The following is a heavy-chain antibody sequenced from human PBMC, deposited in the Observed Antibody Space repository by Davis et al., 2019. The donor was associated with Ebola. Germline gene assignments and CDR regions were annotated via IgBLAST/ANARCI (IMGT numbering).Heavy chain of an antibody. CDR2: VTASGGHT. CDR1: GFTFSDYY. Sequence: GGSLRLSCTVSGFTFSDYYITWIRQAPGQGLQWVASVTASGGHTFYADSVKGRFTISRDISRSTLYLQMNGLRAEDTGVYYCAKPVMTALTTGDYCGQGTLVVVSS. CDR3: AKPVMTALTTGDY. D-gene: IGHD1-1*01. V-gene: IGHV3-23*01. J-gene: IGHJ4*02.